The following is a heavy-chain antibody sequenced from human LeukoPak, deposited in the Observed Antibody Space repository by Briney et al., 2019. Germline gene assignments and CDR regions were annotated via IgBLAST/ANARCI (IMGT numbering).Heavy chain of an antibody. J-gene: IGHJ4*02. CDR1: GFAFSSYA. D-gene: IGHD6-19*01. Sequence: QPGGSLRLSCAASGFAFSSYAMSWVRQAPGKGLQWVANINQDGSEKYYVDSVKGRFTISRDDAKNSLYLQMSSLRAEDSAVYYCARFETVAVKPIDCWGQGALVTVSS. CDR2: INQDGSEK. CDR3: ARFETVAVKPIDC. V-gene: IGHV3-7*01.